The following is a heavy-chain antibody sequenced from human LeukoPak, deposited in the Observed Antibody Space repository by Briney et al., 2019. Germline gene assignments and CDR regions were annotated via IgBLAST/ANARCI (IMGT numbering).Heavy chain of an antibody. J-gene: IGHJ6*03. V-gene: IGHV1-69*13. Sequence: GASVKVSCKASGGTFSSYAISWVRQAPGQGLEWMGGIIPIFGTANYAQKFQDRVTITADESTSTTYMELSSLKSEDTAVYYCATTGGDIYYYYMDVWGKGTTVTISS. CDR3: ATTGGDIYYYYMDV. CDR2: IIPIFGTA. D-gene: IGHD3-16*01. CDR1: GGTFSSYA.